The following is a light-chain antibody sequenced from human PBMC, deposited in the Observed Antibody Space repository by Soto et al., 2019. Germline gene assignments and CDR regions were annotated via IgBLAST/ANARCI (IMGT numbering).Light chain of an antibody. J-gene: IGKJ5*01. CDR2: DAS. V-gene: IGKV3-11*01. Sequence: EIVVTQSPATLSLSPGERATLSCRARQSVGSSLAWYQQKPGQGPRLLIYDASNRATGVPARFSGSGSGTDFTLTISSLEPEDFAVYDCQQGSKWPLTFGQGTRLDIK. CDR3: QQGSKWPLT. CDR1: QSVGSS.